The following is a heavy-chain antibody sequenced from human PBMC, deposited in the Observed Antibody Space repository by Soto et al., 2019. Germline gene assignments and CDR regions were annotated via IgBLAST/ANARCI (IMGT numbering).Heavy chain of an antibody. Sequence: QVQLVQSGAEVKKPGASVKVSCKASGYTFTSYGISWVRQAPGQGLEWMGWISAYNGNTNYAQKLQGRVTMTTDTTTSTAYMELRSLRSDDTAVYYCAGEAGGLLKLPNPIDYWGQGTLVTVSS. CDR2: ISAYNGNT. J-gene: IGHJ4*02. CDR3: AGEAGGLLKLPNPIDY. CDR1: GYTFTSYG. V-gene: IGHV1-18*04. D-gene: IGHD1-7*01.